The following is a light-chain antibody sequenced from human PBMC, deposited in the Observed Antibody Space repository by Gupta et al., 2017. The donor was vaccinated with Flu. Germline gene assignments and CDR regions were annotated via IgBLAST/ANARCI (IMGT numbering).Light chain of an antibody. V-gene: IGKV1-5*03. J-gene: IGKJ2*03. Sequence: DIPLTQSPSTLSASVGDRVTITCRASESVSRWLAWYQQKPGKVPKVLIYKASTLESGVPSRFSGSGSGTEFTLTISSLQPDDFATYYCQQYNVYYSFGQGTKLEIK. CDR3: QQYNVYYS. CDR1: ESVSRW. CDR2: KAS.